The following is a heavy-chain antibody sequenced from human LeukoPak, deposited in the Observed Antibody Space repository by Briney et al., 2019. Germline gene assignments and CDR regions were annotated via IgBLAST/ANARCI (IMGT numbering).Heavy chain of an antibody. CDR1: GFTFSSYA. V-gene: IGHV3-23*01. J-gene: IGHJ4*02. CDR2: ISGSGGST. CDR3: AKDQGWAVAGDFDY. Sequence: PGGSLRLSCAASGFTFSSYAMSWVRQAPGKGPEWVSAISGSGGSTYYADSVKGRFTISRDNSKNTLYLQMNSLRAEDTAVYYCAKDQGWAVAGDFDYWGQGTLVTVSS. D-gene: IGHD6-19*01.